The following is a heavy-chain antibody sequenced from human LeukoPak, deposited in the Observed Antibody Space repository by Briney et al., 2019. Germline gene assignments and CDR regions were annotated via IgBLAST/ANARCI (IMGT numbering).Heavy chain of an antibody. CDR2: LSSTGNT. V-gene: IGHV3-53*04. Sequence: GGSLRLSCAASGFTVSRDFMNWVRQAPGKGLEWVSLLSSTGNTSYADSVKGRFTISRHNSKNTLYLQVNSLRPEDTAMYYCARWRPIDAFDIWGQGTMVIVSS. CDR1: GFTVSRDF. D-gene: IGHD3-3*01. J-gene: IGHJ3*02. CDR3: ARWRPIDAFDI.